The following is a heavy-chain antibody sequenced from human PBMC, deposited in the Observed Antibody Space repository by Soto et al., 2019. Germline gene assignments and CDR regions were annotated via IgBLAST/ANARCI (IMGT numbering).Heavy chain of an antibody. CDR3: TIEGAYPGPDFDY. V-gene: IGHV3-72*01. J-gene: IGHJ4*02. Sequence: GGSLRLSCAASGFTFSDRYMDWVRQAPGKGLEWVGRTKNKANSYTTEYAASVKGRFTISRDDSRNSVYLQMNSLKTDDTAVYYCTIEGAYPGPDFDYWGQGTLVTASS. D-gene: IGHD3-16*01. CDR1: GFTFSDRY. CDR2: TKNKANSYTT.